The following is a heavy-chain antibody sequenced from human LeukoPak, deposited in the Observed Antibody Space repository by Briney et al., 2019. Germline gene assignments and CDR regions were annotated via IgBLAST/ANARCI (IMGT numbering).Heavy chain of an antibody. J-gene: IGHJ5*02. D-gene: IGHD4-11*01. CDR3: ARGVRGYSNYDP. V-gene: IGHV4-34*01. CDR1: GGSFRKYY. Sequence: SETLSLTCAVYGGSFRKYYWTWIRQPPGKGLEWIGEIYHSGSTNYNPSLKSRLTISVDTSKNQFSLKLNSVTAADTGVYYCARGVRGYSNYDPWGQGTLVTVSS. CDR2: IYHSGST.